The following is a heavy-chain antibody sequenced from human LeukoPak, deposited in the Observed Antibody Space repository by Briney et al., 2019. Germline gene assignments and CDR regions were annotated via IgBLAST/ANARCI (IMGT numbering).Heavy chain of an antibody. Sequence: GGSLRLSCAASGFTFSSYAITWVRQAPGKGLEWVSAISASGGSAYYADSVKGRFTISRDNSKNSLYLQMNSLRAEDTAVYYCAKESKYYPWGQGTLVTVSS. CDR1: GFTFSSYA. CDR2: ISASGGSA. CDR3: AKESKYYP. V-gene: IGHV3-23*01. J-gene: IGHJ5*02. D-gene: IGHD3-10*01.